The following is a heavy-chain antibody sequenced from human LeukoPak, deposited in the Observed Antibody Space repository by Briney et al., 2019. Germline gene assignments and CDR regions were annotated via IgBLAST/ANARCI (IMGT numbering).Heavy chain of an antibody. J-gene: IGHJ4*02. CDR2: ISSSSSYI. CDR3: ARGLLGSPAPVDY. V-gene: IGHV3-21*04. CDR1: GFTFSSYS. D-gene: IGHD2-2*01. Sequence: PGGSLRLSCAASGFTFSSYSMNWVRQAPGEGLEWVSSISSSSSYIYYADSVKGRFTISRDNAKNSLYLQMNSLRAEDTAVYYCARGLLGSPAPVDYWGQGTLVTVSS.